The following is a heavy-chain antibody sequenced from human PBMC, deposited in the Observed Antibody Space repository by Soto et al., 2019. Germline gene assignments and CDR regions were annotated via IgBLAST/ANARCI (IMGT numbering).Heavy chain of an antibody. V-gene: IGHV1-69*06. CDR2: TIPIFGTA. CDR3: ARVGSRYYYDSSGYYYVFDY. Sequence: SVKVSCKASGGTFSSYAISWVRQAPGQGLEWMGGTIPIFGTANYAQKFQGRVTITADKSTSTAYMELSSLRSEDTAVYYCARVGSRYYYDSSGYYYVFDYWGQGTLVTVSS. CDR1: GGTFSSYA. J-gene: IGHJ4*02. D-gene: IGHD3-22*01.